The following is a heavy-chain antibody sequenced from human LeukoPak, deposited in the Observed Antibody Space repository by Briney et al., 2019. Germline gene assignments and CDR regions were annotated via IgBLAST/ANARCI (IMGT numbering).Heavy chain of an antibody. Sequence: SVTLSLTCTVSGGSISSSSYYWGWIRQPPGRGLEWNGSIYYSGSTYYNTSLKSRVTISVDMSKNQYSLKLSSVTAADAALYYCASSLQGSSTPFGDWGQGTLVTASS. CDR2: IYYSGST. J-gene: IGHJ4*02. D-gene: IGHD6-13*01. CDR1: GGSISSSSYY. CDR3: ASSLQGSSTPFGD. V-gene: IGHV4-39*01.